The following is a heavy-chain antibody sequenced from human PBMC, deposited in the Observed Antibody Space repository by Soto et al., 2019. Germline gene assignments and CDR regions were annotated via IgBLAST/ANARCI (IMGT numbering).Heavy chain of an antibody. CDR1: GFTFSSYG. Sequence: QVQLVESGGGVVQPGRSLRLSCAASGFTFSSYGMHWVRQAPGTGLEWVAVIWYDGSNKYYADSVKGRFTISRDNSKNTLYLQMNRLRAEDTAVYCCARDGGYCSSTSCGGYYMAVWGKGTTVTVSS. CDR3: ARDGGYCSSTSCGGYYMAV. D-gene: IGHD2-2*01. V-gene: IGHV3-33*01. CDR2: IWYDGSNK. J-gene: IGHJ6*03.